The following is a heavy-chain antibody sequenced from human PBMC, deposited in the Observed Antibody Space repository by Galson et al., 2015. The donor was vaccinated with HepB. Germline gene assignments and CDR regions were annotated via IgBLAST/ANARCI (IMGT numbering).Heavy chain of an antibody. CDR1: GFTFGDYA. J-gene: IGHJ4*02. Sequence: SLRLSCAASGFTFGDYAMSWVRQAPGKGLEWVGFIRSKAYGGTTEYAASVKGRFTISRDDSKSIAYLQMNSLKPGDTAVYYCTRDLGGSYYEDPYYFDYWGQGTLVTVSS. V-gene: IGHV3-49*04. CDR2: IRSKAYGGTT. CDR3: TRDLGGSYYEDPYYFDY. D-gene: IGHD1-26*01.